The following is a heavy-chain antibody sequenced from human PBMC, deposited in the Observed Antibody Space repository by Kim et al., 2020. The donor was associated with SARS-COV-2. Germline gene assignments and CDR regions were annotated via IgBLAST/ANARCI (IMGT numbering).Heavy chain of an antibody. V-gene: IGHV3-23*01. J-gene: IGHJ4*02. CDR3: AKSSGDCYSSLDY. D-gene: IGHD2-21*02. CDR1: GFTFSSYA. CDR2: VAHSGYTT. Sequence: GGSLRLSCAASGFTFSSYAMNWVRQAPGKGLEWVSCVAHSGYTTFYGGSVKVRFTSSRDSSQNTVHLQMNSLRAEDTAMYYCAKSSGDCYSSLDYWGQGTLINVSS.